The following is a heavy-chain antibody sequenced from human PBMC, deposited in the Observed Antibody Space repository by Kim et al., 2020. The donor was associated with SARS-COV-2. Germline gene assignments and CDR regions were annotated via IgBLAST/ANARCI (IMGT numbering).Heavy chain of an antibody. J-gene: IGHJ4*02. Sequence: SETLSLTCAVYGGSFSGYYWSWIRQPPGKGLEWIGEINHSGSTNYNPSLKSRVTISVDTSKNQFSLKLSSVTAADTAVYYCARDQEITGIAVAGRYFDYWGQGTLVTVSS. CDR3: ARDQEITGIAVAGRYFDY. D-gene: IGHD6-19*01. V-gene: IGHV4-34*01. CDR2: INHSGST. CDR1: GGSFSGYY.